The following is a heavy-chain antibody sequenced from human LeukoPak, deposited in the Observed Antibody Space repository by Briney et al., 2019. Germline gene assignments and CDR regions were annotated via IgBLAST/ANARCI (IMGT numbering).Heavy chain of an antibody. CDR3: AKGTAGGYSSSWYDY. CDR2: ISGSGGSI. V-gene: IGHV3-23*01. CDR1: GFTFSSYA. D-gene: IGHD6-13*01. Sequence: GGSLRLTCAASGFTFSSYAMSWVRQAPGKGLEWVSAISGSGGSIYYADSVKGRFTISRDNSKNTLYLQMNSLRAEDTAVYYCAKGTAGGYSSSWYDYWGQGTLVTVSS. J-gene: IGHJ4*02.